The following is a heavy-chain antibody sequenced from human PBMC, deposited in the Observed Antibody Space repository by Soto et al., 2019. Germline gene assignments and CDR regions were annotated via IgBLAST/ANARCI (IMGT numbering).Heavy chain of an antibody. Sequence: QVQLQESGPGLVKPSETLSLTCTVSGGSISSYYWSWIRQPPGKGLEWIGYIYYSGSTNYNPSLMSRVTVSVDTSKNQFSLKLSSVTAADTAVYYCARARIAVAGAFYYYYGMDVWGQGTTVTVSS. CDR2: IYYSGST. CDR3: ARARIAVAGAFYYYYGMDV. CDR1: GGSISSYY. V-gene: IGHV4-59*01. D-gene: IGHD6-19*01. J-gene: IGHJ6*02.